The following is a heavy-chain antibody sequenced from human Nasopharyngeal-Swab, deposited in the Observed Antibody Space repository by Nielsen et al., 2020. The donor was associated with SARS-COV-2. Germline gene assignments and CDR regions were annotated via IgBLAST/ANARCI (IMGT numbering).Heavy chain of an antibody. V-gene: IGHV3-74*01. CDR2: INGDGSST. D-gene: IGHD6-19*01. J-gene: IGHJ4*02. CDR1: GFTFSSYW. CDR3: ANSGIAVAGTMY. Sequence: GESLKISCAASGFTFSSYWMHWVRQAPGKGLVWVSRINGDGSSTTYADSVRGRFTISSDNAKNMLYLQLNSLRAEDTAVYYCANSGIAVAGTMYWGQGTLVTVSS.